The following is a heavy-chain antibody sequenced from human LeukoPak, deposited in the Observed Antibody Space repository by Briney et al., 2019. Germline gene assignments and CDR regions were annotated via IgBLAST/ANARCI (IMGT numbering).Heavy chain of an antibody. CDR3: ARVLAAAGTLWFDP. CDR1: GGSISSYY. V-gene: IGHV4-4*07. J-gene: IGHJ5*02. D-gene: IGHD6-13*01. CDR2: IYTSGST. Sequence: PSETLALSCTASGGSISSYYWSLILQPPAKRLPWIGRIYTSGSTNYNPSLKSRVTMSVDTSKNQFSLKLSSVTAADTAVYYCARVLAAAGTLWFDPWGQGTLVTVSS.